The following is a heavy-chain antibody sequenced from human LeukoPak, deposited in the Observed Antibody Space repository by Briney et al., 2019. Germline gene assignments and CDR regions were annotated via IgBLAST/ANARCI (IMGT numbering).Heavy chain of an antibody. D-gene: IGHD5-18*01. CDR1: GYTFTGYY. Sequence: VASVKVSCKASGYTFTGYYMHWVRQAPGQGLERMGWINPNSGATNYAQKFQGRVTMTRDTSISTAYMELTSLRSDDTAVYYCARDGYFGFTYSWHSDYWGQGALVTVSS. CDR3: ARDGYFGFTYSWHSDY. J-gene: IGHJ4*02. CDR2: INPNSGAT. V-gene: IGHV1-2*02.